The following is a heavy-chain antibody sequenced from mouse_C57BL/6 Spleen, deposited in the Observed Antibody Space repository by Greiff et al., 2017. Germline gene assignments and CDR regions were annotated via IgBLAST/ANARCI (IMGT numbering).Heavy chain of an antibody. CDR3: ATFYYGNYDAMDY. Sequence: QVQLQQSGPGLVQPSQSLSITCTVSGFSLTSYGVHWVRQSPGKGLEWLGVIWRGGSTDYNAAFMSRLSITKDNSKSQVFFKMNSLQADDTAIYYCATFYYGNYDAMDYWGQGTSVTVAS. D-gene: IGHD2-1*01. V-gene: IGHV2-5*01. J-gene: IGHJ4*01. CDR1: GFSLTSYG. CDR2: IWRGGST.